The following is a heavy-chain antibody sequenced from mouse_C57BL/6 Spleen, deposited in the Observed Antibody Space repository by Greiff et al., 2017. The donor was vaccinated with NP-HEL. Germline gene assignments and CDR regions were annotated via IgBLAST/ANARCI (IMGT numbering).Heavy chain of an antibody. J-gene: IGHJ4*01. CDR3: ARDYGSSLYYYAMDY. CDR1: GYTFTSYW. D-gene: IGHD1-1*01. CDR2: IHPNSGST. V-gene: IGHV1-64*01. Sequence: QVQLQQSGAELVKPGASVKLSCKASGYTFTSYWMHWVKQRPGQGLEWIGMIHPNSGSTNYNEKFKSKATLTVDKSSSTAYMQLSSLTSEDSAVYYCARDYGSSLYYYAMDYWGQGTSVTVSS.